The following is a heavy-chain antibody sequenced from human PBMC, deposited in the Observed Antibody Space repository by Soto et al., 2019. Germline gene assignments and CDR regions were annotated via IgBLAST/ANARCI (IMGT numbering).Heavy chain of an antibody. Sequence: QVQLQPWGAGLLKPSETLSLSCAVYGGYFNDNYYTWFRQPPGKGLEGIGEISRSGTTKYIPSLKSRASITFDTSKTQVSLKVTSVIYEDTAVYYWATALWFGTQVELWGQGALVTVSS. CDR3: ATALWFGTQVEL. CDR1: GGYFNDNY. D-gene: IGHD3-10*01. CDR2: ISRSGTT. J-gene: IGHJ1*01. V-gene: IGHV4-34*01.